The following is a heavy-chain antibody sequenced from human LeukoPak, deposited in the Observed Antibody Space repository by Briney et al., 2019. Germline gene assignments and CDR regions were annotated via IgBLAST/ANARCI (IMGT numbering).Heavy chain of an antibody. CDR1: GFTFSSSG. V-gene: IGHV3-33*01. Sequence: GGSLRLSCAASGFTFSSSGMHWVRQAPGKGLEWVALIWYDGSNKYYADSVKGRFTISRDNSKNTLYLQMNSLRAEDMAIYYCARDPGGSGYSFDSWGQGTLVTVSS. CDR2: IWYDGSNK. D-gene: IGHD6-19*01. J-gene: IGHJ4*02. CDR3: ARDPGGSGYSFDS.